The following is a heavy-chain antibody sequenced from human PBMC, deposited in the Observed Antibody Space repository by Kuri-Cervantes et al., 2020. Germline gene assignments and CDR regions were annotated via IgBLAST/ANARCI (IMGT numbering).Heavy chain of an antibody. CDR2: ISYDGSNK. Sequence: GGSLRLSCAASGFTFSSYAMSWVRQAPGKGLEWVAVISYDGSNKYYADSVKGRFTISRDNSKNTLYLQMNSLRAEDTAVYYCAKGKGLYSYGYYGFDYWGQGTLVTVSS. V-gene: IGHV3-30*18. D-gene: IGHD5-18*01. J-gene: IGHJ4*02. CDR1: GFTFSSYA. CDR3: AKGKGLYSYGYYGFDY.